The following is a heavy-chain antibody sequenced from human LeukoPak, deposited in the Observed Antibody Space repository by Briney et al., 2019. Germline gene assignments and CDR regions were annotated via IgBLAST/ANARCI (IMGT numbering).Heavy chain of an antibody. D-gene: IGHD3-9*01. CDR2: INPDGSST. Sequence: PGGSLRLYCGASGFTFSTYWMHWGRQAPGKGLVWVSRINPDGSSTGYADSVRGRFTISRDNAKNTLYLQMNSLRAEDTAVYYCTRDFDAATGYWGQGTLVTVSS. CDR3: TRDFDAATGY. V-gene: IGHV3-74*01. CDR1: GFTFSTYW. J-gene: IGHJ4*02.